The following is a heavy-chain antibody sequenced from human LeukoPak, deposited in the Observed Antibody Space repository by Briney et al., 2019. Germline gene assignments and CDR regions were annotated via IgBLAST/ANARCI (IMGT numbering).Heavy chain of an antibody. CDR2: IRQDGSEK. D-gene: IGHD2-2*01. CDR1: GFTFSNYW. Sequence: GGSLRLSCAASGFTFSNYWMSWVHQAPGKGLEWVAKIRQDGSEKSYVGSVEGRFTISRDNAKNSLYLQLNSLRAEDTAVYYCATESRSTSWDYWGQGTLVTVSS. V-gene: IGHV3-7*01. CDR3: ATESRSTSWDY. J-gene: IGHJ4*02.